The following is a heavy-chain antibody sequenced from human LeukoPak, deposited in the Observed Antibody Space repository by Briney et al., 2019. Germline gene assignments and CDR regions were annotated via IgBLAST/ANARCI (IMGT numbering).Heavy chain of an antibody. D-gene: IGHD2-2*01. CDR3: ARGHRPLSSTSCNNWFDP. Sequence: KSSETLSLTCTVSGASISSGNYYWSWIRQPPGKGLEWIGEINHSGSTNYNPSLKSRVTISVDTSKNQFSLKLSSVTAADTAVYYCARGHRPLSSTSCNNWFDPWGQGTLVTVSS. CDR1: GASISSGNYY. V-gene: IGHV4-39*07. J-gene: IGHJ5*02. CDR2: INHSGST.